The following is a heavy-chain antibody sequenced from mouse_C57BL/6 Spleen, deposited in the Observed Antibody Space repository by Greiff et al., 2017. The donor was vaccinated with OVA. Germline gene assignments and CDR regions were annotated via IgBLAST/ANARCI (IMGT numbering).Heavy chain of an antibody. CDR2: IDPSDSYT. J-gene: IGHJ1*03. Sequence: VQLQQPGAELVMPGASVKLSCKASGYTFTSYWMHWVKQRPGQGLEWIGEIDPSDSYTNYNQKFKGKSTLTVDKSSSTAYMQLSSLTSEDSAVYYCARTGSSYRYFDVWGTGTTGTVSS. CDR1: GYTFTSYW. CDR3: ARTGSSYRYFDV. D-gene: IGHD1-1*01. V-gene: IGHV1-69*01.